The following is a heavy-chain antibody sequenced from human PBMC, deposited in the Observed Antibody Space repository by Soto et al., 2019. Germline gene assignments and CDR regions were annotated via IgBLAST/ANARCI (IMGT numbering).Heavy chain of an antibody. D-gene: IGHD3-22*01. CDR1: GFTFSSYG. CDR3: AKSYPSYYYDSSGYQDY. J-gene: IGHJ4*02. Sequence: VGSLRLSCAASGFTFSSYGMHWVRQAPGKGLEWVAVISYDGSNKYYADSVKGRFTISRDNSKNTLYLQMNSLRAEDTAVYYCAKSYPSYYYDSSGYQDYWGQGTLVTVSS. CDR2: ISYDGSNK. V-gene: IGHV3-30*18.